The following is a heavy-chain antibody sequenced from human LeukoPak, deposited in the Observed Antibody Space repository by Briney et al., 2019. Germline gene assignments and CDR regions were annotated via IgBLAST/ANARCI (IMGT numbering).Heavy chain of an antibody. D-gene: IGHD3-22*01. CDR2: ISAYNGNT. CDR3: ARDGPTYYYDSSGYLAY. V-gene: IGHV1-18*01. Sequence: ASVKVSCKASGYTFTSYGISWVRQAPGQGLEWMGWISAYNGNTNYAQKLQGRVTMTTDTSTSTAYMELRSLRSDDTAVYYCARDGPTYYYDSSGYLAYWGQGTLVTVSS. CDR1: GYTFTSYG. J-gene: IGHJ4*02.